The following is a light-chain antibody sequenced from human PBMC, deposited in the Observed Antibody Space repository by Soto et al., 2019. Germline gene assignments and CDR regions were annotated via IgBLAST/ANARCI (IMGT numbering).Light chain of an antibody. Sequence: QSVLTQPASVSGSPGQSITISCTGTSSDVGGYNFVSWYQQHPGKAPRLIIYEVSSRPSGVSYLFSGSKSGNTASLTISGLQAEDEADYYCSSYTLCNTIVLFGGGTKLTVL. CDR3: SSYTLCNTIVL. V-gene: IGLV2-14*01. CDR1: SSDVGGYNF. J-gene: IGLJ3*02. CDR2: EVS.